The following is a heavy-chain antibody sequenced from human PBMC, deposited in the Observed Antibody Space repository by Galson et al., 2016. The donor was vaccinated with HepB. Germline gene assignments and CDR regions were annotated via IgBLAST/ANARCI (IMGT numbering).Heavy chain of an antibody. CDR2: IYYSGAT. J-gene: IGHJ5*02. Sequence: TLSLTCTVSGDSLTSDGHYWTWVRQHPVEGLEWIGYIYYSGATYYNPSPQSRLDMSVDISKNQFSLHLSSVTAADTAVYYCTRWLGSGRGWFDPWGQGAPVIVSP. D-gene: IGHD3-10*01. CDR3: TRWLGSGRGWFDP. CDR1: GDSLTSDGHY. V-gene: IGHV4-31*03.